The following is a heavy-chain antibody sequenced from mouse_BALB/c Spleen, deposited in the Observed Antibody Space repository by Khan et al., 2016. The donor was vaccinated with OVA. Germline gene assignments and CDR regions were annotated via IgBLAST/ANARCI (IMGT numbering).Heavy chain of an antibody. CDR1: GSTFNTFA. V-gene: IGHV10-1*02. CDR2: IRTKSNNYAT. Sequence: EVQLVESGGGLVQPKGSLKISCAASGSTFNTFAMNWVRQAPGKGLEWVARIRTKSNNYATSYADSVKDRFNISRDDSQSMHYLKMNNLKTEDTAMYYSYYYGSIFAYWGQGTLVTVSA. CDR3: YYYGSIFAY. D-gene: IGHD1-1*01. J-gene: IGHJ3*01.